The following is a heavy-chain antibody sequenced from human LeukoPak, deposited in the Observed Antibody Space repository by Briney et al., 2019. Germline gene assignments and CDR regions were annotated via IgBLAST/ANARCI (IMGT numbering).Heavy chain of an antibody. D-gene: IGHD2-8*01. Sequence: GGSLRLSCAASGFTFSSYAMSWVRQAPGKGLEWVSAISGSGGSTYYADSVKGRFTISRDNSKNTLYLQMNSLRAEDTTVYYCAKLLMGGYSSYESQDDAFDIWGQGTMVTVSS. CDR3: AKLLMGGYSSYESQDDAFDI. V-gene: IGHV3-23*01. J-gene: IGHJ3*02. CDR1: GFTFSSYA. CDR2: ISGSGGST.